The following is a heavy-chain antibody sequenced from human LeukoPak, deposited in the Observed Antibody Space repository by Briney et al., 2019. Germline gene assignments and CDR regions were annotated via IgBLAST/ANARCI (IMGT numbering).Heavy chain of an antibody. CDR1: GYTFTGYY. CDR2: INPNSGGT. V-gene: IGHV1-2*02. D-gene: IGHD3-22*01. Sequence: ASVKVSCKASGYTFTGYYMHWVRQAPGQGLEWMGWINPNSGGTNYAQKFQGRVTMTRDTSISTAYMELSSLRSEDTAVYYCARTVYYDSSGYDGYYYYYYMDVWGKGTTVTISS. J-gene: IGHJ6*03. CDR3: ARTVYYDSSGYDGYYYYYYMDV.